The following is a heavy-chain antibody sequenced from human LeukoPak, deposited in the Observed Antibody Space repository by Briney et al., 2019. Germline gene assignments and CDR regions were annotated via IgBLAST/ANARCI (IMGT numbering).Heavy chain of an antibody. CDR3: ARGPKYISGWYGYYGMDV. CDR1: GGSISSSNW. CDR2: IYHSGST. J-gene: IGHJ6*04. V-gene: IGHV4-4*02. Sequence: PSETLSLTCAVSGGSISSSNWWSWVRQPPGKGLGWIGEIYHSGSTNYNPSLKSRVAISVDKSKNPLSLKLSSVTAADTAVYYCARGPKYISGWYGYYGMDVWGKGTTVTVSS. D-gene: IGHD6-19*01.